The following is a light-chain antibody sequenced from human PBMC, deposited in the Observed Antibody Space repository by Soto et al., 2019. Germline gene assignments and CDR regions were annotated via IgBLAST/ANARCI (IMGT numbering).Light chain of an antibody. J-gene: IGKJ4*01. CDR3: QQRSNLPLT. CDR2: DAS. Sequence: EIVLTQSPATLSLSPGERATLSCRASQSVSTCLAWYQQKPGQAPRLLIYDASNRAAGIPARFSGSRSVTDFTLTISSLEPEDFAVYYCQQRSNLPLTFGGGTKVEIK. CDR1: QSVSTC. V-gene: IGKV3-11*01.